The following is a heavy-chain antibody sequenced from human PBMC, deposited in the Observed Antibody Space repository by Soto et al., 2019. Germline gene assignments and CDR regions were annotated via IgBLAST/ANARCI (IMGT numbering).Heavy chain of an antibody. D-gene: IGHD1-1*01. CDR3: AREVRVQYSWFDS. Sequence: ASVKVSCKASGYTFTSYAMHWVRQAPGQRLEWMGWINAGNGNTKYSQKFQGRVTITRDTSASTAYMELSSLRSEDTAVYYCAREVRVQYSWFDSWGQGTLVTVSS. CDR2: INAGNGNT. V-gene: IGHV1-3*01. CDR1: GYTFTSYA. J-gene: IGHJ5*01.